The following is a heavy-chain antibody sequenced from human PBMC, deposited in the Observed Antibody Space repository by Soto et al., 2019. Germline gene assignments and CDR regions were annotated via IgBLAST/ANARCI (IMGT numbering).Heavy chain of an antibody. Sequence: QITLKESGPTLVKPTQTLTLTCTFSGISLSTNGVGVGWIRQPPGKALEWLALLYWDDDKRYSPSLKSRLTIAKDTSKNQVVLTVTNMDPVDTATYYCAHSRYGSGSYHQDYWGQGTLVTVSS. V-gene: IGHV2-5*02. CDR3: AHSRYGSGSYHQDY. CDR2: LYWDDDK. D-gene: IGHD3-10*01. J-gene: IGHJ4*02. CDR1: GISLSTNGVG.